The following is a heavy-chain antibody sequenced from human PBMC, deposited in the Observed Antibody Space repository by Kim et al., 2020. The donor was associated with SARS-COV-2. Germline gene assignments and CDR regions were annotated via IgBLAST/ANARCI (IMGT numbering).Heavy chain of an antibody. V-gene: IGHV1-3*01. J-gene: IGHJ5*02. D-gene: IGHD3-10*01. CDR3: AREGSGSYNWFDP. Sequence: YSQNLQGKVTITRDPSETTAYMELSSLTSKDTAVYYCAREGSGSYNWFDPWGQGTLVTVSS.